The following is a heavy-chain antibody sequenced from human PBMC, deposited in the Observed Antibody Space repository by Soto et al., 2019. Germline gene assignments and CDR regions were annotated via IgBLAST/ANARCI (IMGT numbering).Heavy chain of an antibody. CDR2: MNPNSGNT. D-gene: IGHD3-16*01. J-gene: IGHJ5*02. V-gene: IGHV1-8*01. CDR1: GYTFTIYD. CDR3: ARERSGGWFDP. Sequence: ASLKVSCKASGYTFTIYDINWVRQATGQGLEWMGWMNPNSGNTGYAQKFQGRVTMTRNTSISTVYMELSSLRSEDTAVYYCARERSGGWFDPWGQGTLVTVSS.